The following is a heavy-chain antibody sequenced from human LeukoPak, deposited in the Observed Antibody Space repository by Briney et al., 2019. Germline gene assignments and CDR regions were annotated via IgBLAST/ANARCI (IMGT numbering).Heavy chain of an antibody. V-gene: IGHV3-66*01. D-gene: IGHD3-16*01. CDR3: AKDIRYVGEWSTPYMGNYYYYYMDV. J-gene: IGHJ6*03. CDR1: GFTVSSNY. Sequence: GGSLRLSCAASGFTVSSNYMSWVRQAPGKGLEWVSVIYSGGSTYYADSVKGRFTISRDISKNTLYLQMSSLRAEDTAVYYCAKDIRYVGEWSTPYMGNYYYYYMDVWGKGTTVTVSS. CDR2: IYSGGST.